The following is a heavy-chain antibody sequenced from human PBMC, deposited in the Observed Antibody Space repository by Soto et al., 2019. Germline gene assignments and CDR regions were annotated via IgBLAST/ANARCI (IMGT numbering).Heavy chain of an antibody. D-gene: IGHD2-8*01. Sequence: EVQLLESGGGLVQPGGSLRLSCAASGFTFSTYAMSWVRQAPGKGLELVSTITTSGGNTYYADSVQGRFTISRDNSKNTLYLQMNSLRAEDTAVYYCAGRYCTNGVCYTNYYYSIDVWGKGTTVTVSS. J-gene: IGHJ6*03. V-gene: IGHV3-23*01. CDR1: GFTFSTYA. CDR2: ITTSGGNT. CDR3: AGRYCTNGVCYTNYYYSIDV.